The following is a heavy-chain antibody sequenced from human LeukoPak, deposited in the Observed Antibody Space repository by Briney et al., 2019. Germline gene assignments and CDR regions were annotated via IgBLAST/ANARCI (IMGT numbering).Heavy chain of an antibody. Sequence: ASVKVSCKVSGYTLTELSMHWVRQAPGKGLEWMGGFDPEDGETIYAQKFQGRVTMTEDTSTDTAYMELRSLRSDDTAVYYCARRIKYSSSWYHWFDPWGQGTLVTVSS. CDR3: ARRIKYSSSWYHWFDP. V-gene: IGHV1-24*01. CDR2: FDPEDGET. J-gene: IGHJ5*02. D-gene: IGHD6-13*01. CDR1: GYTLTELS.